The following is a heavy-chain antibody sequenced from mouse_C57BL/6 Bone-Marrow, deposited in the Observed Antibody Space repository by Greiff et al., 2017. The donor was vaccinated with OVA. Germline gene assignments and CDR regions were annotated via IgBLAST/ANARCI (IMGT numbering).Heavy chain of an antibody. CDR1: GYTFTDYY. CDR3: ARPYYYGSSYEFDY. D-gene: IGHD1-1*01. V-gene: IGHV1-75*01. J-gene: IGHJ2*01. CDR2: IFPGSGST. Sequence: VQLQQSGPELVKPGASVKISCKASGYTFTDYYINWVKQRPGQGLEWIGWIFPGSGSTYYNEKFKGTATLTVDKSSSTAYMLLSSLTSEDSAVYFCARPYYYGSSYEFDYWGQGTTLTVSS.